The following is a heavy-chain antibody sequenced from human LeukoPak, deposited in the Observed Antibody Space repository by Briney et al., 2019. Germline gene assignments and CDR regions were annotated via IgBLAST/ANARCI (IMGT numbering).Heavy chain of an antibody. CDR3: ARDTLGEGEDANYAVYYFDY. V-gene: IGHV3-66*01. CDR2: IYSGGST. Sequence: GGSLRLSCAASGFTVSSNYMSWVRQAPGKGLEWVSVIYSGGSTYYADSVKGRFTISRDTSKNTLYLKMNSLRAEDTAVYYCARDTLGEGEDANYAVYYFDYWGQGTPVTVSS. D-gene: IGHD3-10*01. CDR1: GFTVSSNY. J-gene: IGHJ4*02.